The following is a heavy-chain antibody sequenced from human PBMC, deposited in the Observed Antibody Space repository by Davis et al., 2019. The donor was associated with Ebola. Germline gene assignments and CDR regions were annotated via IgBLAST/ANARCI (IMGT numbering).Heavy chain of an antibody. V-gene: IGHV1-3*01. D-gene: IGHD3-3*01. CDR2: INAGNGKT. J-gene: IGHJ6*02. Sequence: ASVKVSCKASGYTFTSYAMHWVRQAPGQRPEWMGWINAGNGKTKYSQNFQGRVTVTRDTSANTVYMELSSLRSEDTAVYYCARIFRFLEWSQVVDYYGMDVWGQGTTVTVSS. CDR3: ARIFRFLEWSQVVDYYGMDV. CDR1: GYTFTSYA.